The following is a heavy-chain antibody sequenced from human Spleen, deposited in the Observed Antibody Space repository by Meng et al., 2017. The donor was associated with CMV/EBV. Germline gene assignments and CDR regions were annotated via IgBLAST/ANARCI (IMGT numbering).Heavy chain of an antibody. CDR2: IYYSGST. CDR1: SDSSGSYY. Sequence: SDSSGSYYWSWCRQPPGKGLEWIEYIYYSGSTNYNPSLKSRVTISVDTSKNQFSLKLSSVTAADTAVYYCAREGFVVVPAAMNNWFDPWGQGTLVTVSS. CDR3: AREGFVVVPAAMNNWFDP. J-gene: IGHJ5*02. D-gene: IGHD2-2*01. V-gene: IGHV4-61*01.